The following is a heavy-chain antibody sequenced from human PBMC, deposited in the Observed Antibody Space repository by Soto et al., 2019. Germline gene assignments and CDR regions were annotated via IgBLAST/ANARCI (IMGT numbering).Heavy chain of an antibody. CDR3: ARDGHRGPSDAFDV. J-gene: IGHJ3*01. CDR1: GFSSSNYE. V-gene: IGHV3-48*03. CDR2: ISTTGTSP. D-gene: IGHD3-10*01. Sequence: GGSLRLSCTASGFSSSNYEMNWIRQAPGKGLEWVSHISTTGTSPYYADSVRGRFTVSRDTANNSIYLQMNSLRAEDTAVYYCARDGHRGPSDAFDVWGQGTMVTVSS.